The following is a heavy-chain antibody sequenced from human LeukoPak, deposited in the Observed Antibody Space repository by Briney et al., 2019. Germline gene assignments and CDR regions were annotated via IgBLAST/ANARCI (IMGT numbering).Heavy chain of an antibody. Sequence: GGSLRLSCAASGLSFGAHAMHWVRQAPGMGLEWVSGVCGGGQRTHYADSVKGRFTISRDNSKNTLYLQMNSLRAEDTAVYYCAKVPATDPYYYDSSGYYYSPDFDYWGQGTLVTVSS. J-gene: IGHJ4*02. CDR3: AKVPATDPYYYDSSGYYYSPDFDY. D-gene: IGHD3-22*01. V-gene: IGHV3-23*01. CDR1: GLSFGAHA. CDR2: VCGGGQRT.